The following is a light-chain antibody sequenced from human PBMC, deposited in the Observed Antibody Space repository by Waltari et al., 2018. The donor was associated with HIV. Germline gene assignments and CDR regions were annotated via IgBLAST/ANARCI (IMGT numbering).Light chain of an antibody. Sequence: QSALAQPASVSGSPGHSITLSCTGTSSDVGAYDYVSWYQQHPGKASKLIISQVAYRPSGFSNRFSGSKSGNTASLTISGLQPEDEADYYCSSYTNMGTLIFGGGTKLTVL. CDR3: SSYTNMGTLI. J-gene: IGLJ2*01. CDR2: QVA. CDR1: SSDVGAYDY. V-gene: IGLV2-14*01.